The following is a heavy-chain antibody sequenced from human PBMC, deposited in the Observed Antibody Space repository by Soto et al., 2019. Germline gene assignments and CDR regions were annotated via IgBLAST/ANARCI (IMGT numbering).Heavy chain of an antibody. D-gene: IGHD6-6*01. J-gene: IGHJ5*02. CDR3: AKGGSSSARYFDR. CDR2: ISFEGSKK. Sequence: QVQLVESGGGVVQPGGSLRLSCAASGFIFSGYGMHWVRQAPGKGLEWVAVISFEGSKKYYANSGEGRFTISRDNSKNTLFLQMNSLRAEDTAVYYCAKGGSSSARYFDRWGQGALVTVSS. V-gene: IGHV3-30*18. CDR1: GFIFSGYG.